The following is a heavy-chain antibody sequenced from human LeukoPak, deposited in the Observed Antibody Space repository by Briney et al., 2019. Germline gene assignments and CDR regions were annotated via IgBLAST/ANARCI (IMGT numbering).Heavy chain of an antibody. Sequence: GASVKVSCKASGYTFTSYGISWVRQAPGQGLEWMGWFSAYNGNTNYAQKLQGRVTMTTDTSTSTAYMELRSLRSDDTAVYYCARVDCSSTSCYAAGNWFDPWGQGTLVTVSS. V-gene: IGHV1-18*04. CDR2: FSAYNGNT. CDR3: ARVDCSSTSCYAAGNWFDP. CDR1: GYTFTSYG. D-gene: IGHD2-2*01. J-gene: IGHJ5*02.